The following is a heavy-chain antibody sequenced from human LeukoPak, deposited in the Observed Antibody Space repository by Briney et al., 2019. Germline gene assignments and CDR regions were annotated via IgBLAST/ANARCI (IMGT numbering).Heavy chain of an antibody. CDR3: TRDEDFYSSSSDY. J-gene: IGHJ4*02. CDR2: ISTSSSYI. V-gene: IGHV3-21*01. D-gene: IGHD6-6*01. CDR1: GFTFSRYS. Sequence: GGSLRLSCAASGFTFSRYSMNWVRQAPGKGLEWVSFISTSSSYIYYVDSVKGRFTISRDNAKNSLYLQMNSLRAEDTAVYYCTRDEDFYSSSSDYWGQGTLDTVSS.